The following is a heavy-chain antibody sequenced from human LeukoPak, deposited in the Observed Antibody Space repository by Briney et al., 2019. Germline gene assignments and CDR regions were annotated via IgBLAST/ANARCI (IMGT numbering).Heavy chain of an antibody. D-gene: IGHD2-15*01. J-gene: IGHJ4*02. Sequence: TGGSLRLSCAASGFTFSSYAMSWVRRAPGEGLEWVSGISGSGGSTYYAGSVKGRFTISRDNSKNTLYLQMNSPRAEDTAVYYCANLLGYCSGGSCYSSVYWGQGTLVTVSS. CDR2: ISGSGGST. V-gene: IGHV3-23*01. CDR1: GFTFSSYA. CDR3: ANLLGYCSGGSCYSSVY.